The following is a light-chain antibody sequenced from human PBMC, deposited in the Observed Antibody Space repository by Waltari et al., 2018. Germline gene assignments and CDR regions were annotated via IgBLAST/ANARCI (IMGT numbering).Light chain of an antibody. Sequence: QSVLTQPPSASGTPGQRVTISCSGSSSNIGRNTVNWYQQLPGPAPKLLIYSNNQRPSGVPDRFSGSKSGTSASLAISGLQSEDEADYYCAAWDDSLNGRWVFGGGTKLTVL. CDR2: SNN. V-gene: IGLV1-44*01. CDR3: AAWDDSLNGRWV. J-gene: IGLJ3*02. CDR1: SSNIGRNT.